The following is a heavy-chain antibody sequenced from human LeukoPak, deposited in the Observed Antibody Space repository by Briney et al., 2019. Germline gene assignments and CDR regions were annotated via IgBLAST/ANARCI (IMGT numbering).Heavy chain of an antibody. CDR3: SSIAAAGRGSQPDTN. J-gene: IGHJ4*02. CDR2: ISGSGVGT. CDR1: GFTFSSYT. V-gene: IGHV3-23*01. D-gene: IGHD6-13*01. Sequence: GGSLRLSCAASGFTFSSYTMNWVRQAPGKGLEWVSAISGSGVGTYYADSVKGRFTISRDNAKNSLYLQMNSLRAEDTAVYYCSSIAAAGRGSQPDTNWGQGTLVTVSS.